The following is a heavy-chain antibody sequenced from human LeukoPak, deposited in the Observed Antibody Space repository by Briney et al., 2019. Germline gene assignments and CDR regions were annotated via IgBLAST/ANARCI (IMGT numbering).Heavy chain of an antibody. J-gene: IGHJ4*02. CDR1: GFTFSSYG. Sequence: GGSLRLSCAASGFTFSSYGMHWVRQAPGKGLEWISYISTSTTTIYYANSVKGRFTISRDNAKKSLYLQMNSLRVEDTGVYYCASWGEGALDNWGQGTLVTVSS. V-gene: IGHV3-48*01. D-gene: IGHD1-26*01. CDR3: ASWGEGALDN. CDR2: ISTSTTTI.